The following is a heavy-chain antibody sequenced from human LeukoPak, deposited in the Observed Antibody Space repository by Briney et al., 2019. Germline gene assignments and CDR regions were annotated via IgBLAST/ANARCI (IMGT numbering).Heavy chain of an antibody. CDR2: INHSGST. D-gene: IGHD6-13*01. CDR3: PLWVAVAGGFSTDY. J-gene: IGHJ4*02. Sequence: PSETLSLPCAVYGGSFSDYYWSWLRQPPGKGLEGIGEINHSGSTDYNPSLKRRATISVDTSKNQFSLKLNSVTAADTAVYYGPLWVAVAGGFSTDYWGEGTLVTVSS. CDR1: GGSFSDYY. V-gene: IGHV4-34*01.